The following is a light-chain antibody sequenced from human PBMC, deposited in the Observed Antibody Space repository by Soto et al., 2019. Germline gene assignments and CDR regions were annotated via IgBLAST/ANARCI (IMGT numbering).Light chain of an antibody. CDR1: TGAVTTGHY. V-gene: IGLV7-46*01. CDR3: SLSYNGIRV. Sequence: QAVVTQEPSLTVSPGGTVTLTCGSSTGAVTTGHYPYWFQQKPGQAPRTLIYDTNNKHSWTPARFSGSLPGGKPALTLSGAQPEDEADYYCSLSYNGIRVFGGGTKLTV. CDR2: DTN. J-gene: IGLJ3*02.